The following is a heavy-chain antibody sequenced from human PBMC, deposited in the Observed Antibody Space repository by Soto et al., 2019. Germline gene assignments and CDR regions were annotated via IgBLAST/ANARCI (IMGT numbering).Heavy chain of an antibody. J-gene: IGHJ4*02. CDR3: VGGGLDLATTQSFDY. D-gene: IGHD1-1*01. CDR1: GYTFTNYY. Sequence: QVQLVQSGAEVKRPGASVKVSCKASGYTFTNYYMHWVRQAPGQGLEWMGVIHYSGATPTYAQKLEGSVTIARNTFTSTVYMELSSLISEVMTVFFSVGGGLDLATTQSFDYWGKGTLVT. CDR2: IHYSGATP. V-gene: IGHV1-46*04.